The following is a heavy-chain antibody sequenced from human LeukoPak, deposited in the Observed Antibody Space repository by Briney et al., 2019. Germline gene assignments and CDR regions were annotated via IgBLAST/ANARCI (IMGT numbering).Heavy chain of an antibody. J-gene: IGHJ4*02. CDR3: AKGDKMAAGGTEYFDN. CDR1: GFTFSSYA. CDR2: ISGSGGST. V-gene: IGHV3-23*01. Sequence: GGSLRLPCAASGFTFSSYAMSWVRQAPGKGLEWVSAISGSGGSTYYADSVKGRFTISRDNSKNTLYLQMNRLRAEDTAVYYCAKGDKMAAGGTEYFDNWGQGTLVTVSS. D-gene: IGHD6-13*01.